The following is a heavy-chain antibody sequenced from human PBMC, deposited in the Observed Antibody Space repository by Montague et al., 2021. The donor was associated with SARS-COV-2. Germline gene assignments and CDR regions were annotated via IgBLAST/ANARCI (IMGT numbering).Heavy chain of an antibody. V-gene: IGHV4-39*01. J-gene: IGHJ5*02. Sequence: SETLSLTCTVSGGSISSSSYYWGWIRQPPGKGLEWIGSIYYSGSTYYNPSLKSRVTISVDTSKYQFPLKLSSVTAADTAVYYCARQGDQLLLEYWFDPWGQGTLVTVSS. CDR2: IYYSGST. CDR1: GGSISSSSYY. D-gene: IGHD2-2*01. CDR3: ARQGDQLLLEYWFDP.